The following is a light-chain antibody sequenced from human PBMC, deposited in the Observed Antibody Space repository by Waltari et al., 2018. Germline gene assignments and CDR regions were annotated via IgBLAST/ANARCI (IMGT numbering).Light chain of an antibody. CDR3: QQLNSFPYT. CDR1: QGISSF. CDR2: AAY. Sequence: DIQLTQSPSFLSASVGDRVTITCRASQGISSFLACYQQKPGKAPKLLIFAAYTLQSGVPSRFSGSGSGTEFTLTISSLQPEDFATYYCQQLNSFPYTFGQGTKLEIK. V-gene: IGKV1-9*01. J-gene: IGKJ2*01.